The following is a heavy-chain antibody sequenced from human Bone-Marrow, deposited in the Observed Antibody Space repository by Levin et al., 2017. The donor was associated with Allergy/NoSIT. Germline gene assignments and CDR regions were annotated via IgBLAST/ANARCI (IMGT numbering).Heavy chain of an antibody. CDR1: GFTFSSYG. D-gene: IGHD5-12*01. CDR3: AKDPNSGYGGK. Sequence: GGSLRLSCAASGFTFSSYGMHWVRQAPGKGLEWVAVISYDGSNKYYADSVKGRFTISRDNSKNTLYLQMNSLRAEDTAVYYCAKDPNSGYGGKWGQGTLVTVSS. J-gene: IGHJ4*02. V-gene: IGHV3-30*18. CDR2: ISYDGSNK.